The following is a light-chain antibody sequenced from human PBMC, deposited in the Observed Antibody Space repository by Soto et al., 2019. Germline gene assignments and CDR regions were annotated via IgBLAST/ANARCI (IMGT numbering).Light chain of an antibody. CDR2: DAS. V-gene: IGKV1-33*01. Sequence: DIQMTQSPSSLSASVGDRVTITCQASQDISNYLYWYQQKPGKAPKLLIYDASKLETGVPSRFSGSGSGTDFTFTISSLQPEDIATYYYQQYDNLPYTFGQGTKLEIK. CDR3: QQYDNLPYT. J-gene: IGKJ2*01. CDR1: QDISNY.